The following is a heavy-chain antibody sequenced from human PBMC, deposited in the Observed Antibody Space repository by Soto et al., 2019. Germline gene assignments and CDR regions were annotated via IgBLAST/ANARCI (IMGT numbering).Heavy chain of an antibody. CDR1: GGSLTGHF. CDR2: VSGSGNT. CDR3: ARAKFESTGWHQFDI. Sequence: SGTPSPTCPLPGGSLTGHFWGWGRPPPGKGLEWIGGVSGSGNTQDHPSPRGRVTLSVDSYKHQISLALTSVTAADTAVYYCARAKFESTGWHQFDIWGQGTLVTVSS. D-gene: IGHD7-27*01. J-gene: IGHJ4*02. V-gene: IGHV4-34*01.